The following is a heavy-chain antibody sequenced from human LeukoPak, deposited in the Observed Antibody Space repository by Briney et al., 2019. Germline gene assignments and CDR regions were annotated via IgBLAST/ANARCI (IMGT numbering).Heavy chain of an antibody. V-gene: IGHV3-23*01. J-gene: IGHJ4*02. Sequence: LTGGSLRLSCAASGFTFSTFPMSWVRQAPGKGLEWVSTLSGDGSDTYYADSVKGRFTISRDTSKNTLFLQMNSLRADDTAIYYCTKGGHGDYWGQGTMVTVSS. CDR1: GFTFSTFP. D-gene: IGHD2-21*02. CDR3: TKGGHGDY. CDR2: LSGDGSDT.